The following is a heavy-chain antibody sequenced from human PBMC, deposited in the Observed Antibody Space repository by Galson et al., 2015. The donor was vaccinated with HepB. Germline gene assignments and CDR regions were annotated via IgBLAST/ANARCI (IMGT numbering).Heavy chain of an antibody. D-gene: IGHD5-24*01. V-gene: IGHV1-3*01. CDR3: VRDQDGYGTPGALDV. Sequence: SVKVSCKASGYTFTSYAMHWVRQAPGQRLEWMGWINVGNGNTKYSQKLQGRVTITRNTSASTAYMELSSLRSEDTAVYYCVRDQDGYGTPGALDVWGKGTTVTVSS. CDR2: INVGNGNT. J-gene: IGHJ6*04. CDR1: GYTFTSYA.